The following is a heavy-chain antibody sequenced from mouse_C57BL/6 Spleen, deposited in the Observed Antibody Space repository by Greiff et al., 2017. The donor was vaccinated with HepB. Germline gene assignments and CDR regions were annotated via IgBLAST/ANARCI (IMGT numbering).Heavy chain of an antibody. CDR3: ARSAYDLWWYFDV. J-gene: IGHJ1*03. D-gene: IGHD2-4*01. Sequence: QVQLQQPGAELVKPGASVKLSCKASGYTFTSYWMHWVKQRPGQGLEWIGMIHPNSGSTNYNEKFKSKATLTVDKSSSTAYMQLSSLTSEDSAVYYCARSAYDLWWYFDVWGTGTTVTVSS. CDR1: GYTFTSYW. CDR2: IHPNSGST. V-gene: IGHV1-64*01.